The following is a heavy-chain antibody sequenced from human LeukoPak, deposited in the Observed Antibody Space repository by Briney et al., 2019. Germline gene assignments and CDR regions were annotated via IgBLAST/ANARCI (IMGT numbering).Heavy chain of an antibody. CDR1: GFTFSSYW. CDR3: ARDQGYYDSSGSNSYYFDY. V-gene: IGHV3-7*01. J-gene: IGHJ4*02. CDR2: IKQDGSEK. Sequence: GGSLRLSCAASGFTFSSYWMSWVRQAPGKGLEWVANIKQDGSEKYYVDSVKGRFTISRDNAKNSLYLQMNSLRAEDTAVYYCARDQGYYDSSGSNSYYFDYWGQGTLVTVSS. D-gene: IGHD3-22*01.